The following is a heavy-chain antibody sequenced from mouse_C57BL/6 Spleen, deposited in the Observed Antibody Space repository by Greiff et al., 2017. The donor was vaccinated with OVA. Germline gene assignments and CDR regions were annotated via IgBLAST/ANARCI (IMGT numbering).Heavy chain of an antibody. CDR2: INYDGSST. CDR1: GFTFSDYY. V-gene: IGHV5-16*01. CDR3: ARDGGLPYWYFDV. Sequence: EVMLVESEGGLVQPGSSMKLSCTASGFTFSDYYMAWVRQVPEKGLEWVANINYDGSSTYYLDSLKSRFIISRDNAKNILYLQMSSLKSEDTATYYCARDGGLPYWYFDVWGTGTTVTVSS. J-gene: IGHJ1*03. D-gene: IGHD2-4*01.